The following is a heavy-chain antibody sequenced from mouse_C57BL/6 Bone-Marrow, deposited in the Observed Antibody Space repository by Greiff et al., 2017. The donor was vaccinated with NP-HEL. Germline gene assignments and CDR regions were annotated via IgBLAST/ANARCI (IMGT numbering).Heavy chain of an antibody. CDR3: ARSSWDGAMDY. J-gene: IGHJ4*01. CDR2: IYPRSGNT. D-gene: IGHD4-1*01. CDR1: GYTFTSYG. Sequence: QVQLQQSGAELARPGASVKLSCKASGYTFTSYGISWVKQRTGQGLEWIGEIYPRSGNTYYNEKFKGKATLTADKSSSTAYMELRSLTSEDSAVDFCARSSWDGAMDYGGQGTSVTVSA. V-gene: IGHV1-81*01.